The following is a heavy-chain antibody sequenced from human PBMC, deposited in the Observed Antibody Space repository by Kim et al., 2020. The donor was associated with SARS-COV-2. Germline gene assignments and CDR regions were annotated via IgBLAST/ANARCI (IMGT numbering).Heavy chain of an antibody. V-gene: IGHV5-51*01. CDR2: IYPGDSDT. D-gene: IGHD3-9*01. J-gene: IGHJ6*02. Sequence: GESLKISCKGSGYSFTSYWIGWVRQMPGKGLEWMGIIYPGDSDTRYSPSFQGQVTISADKSISTAYLQWSSLKASDTAMYYCARRDILTGSRGYYYGMDVWGQGTTVTVSS. CDR1: GYSFTSYW. CDR3: ARRDILTGSRGYYYGMDV.